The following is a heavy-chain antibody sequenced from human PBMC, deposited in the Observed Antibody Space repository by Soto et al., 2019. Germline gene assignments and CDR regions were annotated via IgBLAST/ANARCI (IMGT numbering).Heavy chain of an antibody. V-gene: IGHV3-33*01. J-gene: IGHJ3*02. CDR1: GFTFSSYG. CDR3: ASEDRRGDSSGWYWAFDI. CDR2: IWYDGSNK. Sequence: GGSLRLSCAASGFTFSSYGMHWVRQAPGKGLEWVAVIWYDGSNKYYADSVKGRFTISRDNSKNTLYLQMNSLRAEDTAVYYCASEDRRGDSSGWYWAFDIWGQGTMVTVSS. D-gene: IGHD6-19*01.